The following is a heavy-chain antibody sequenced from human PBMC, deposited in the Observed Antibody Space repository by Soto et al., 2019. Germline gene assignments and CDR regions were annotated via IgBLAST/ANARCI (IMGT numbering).Heavy chain of an antibody. J-gene: IGHJ4*02. CDR2: VSGSGIST. CDR3: VRLWT. CDR1: GFSFSTHA. Sequence: GGSLRLSGAASGFSFSTHAISWVRQAPGKGLEWVSSVSGSGISTYYADSVRGRFKISRDNSKNILYLQMSRLRVEDTAVYFCVRLWTWGQGTLVAFCS. D-gene: IGHD1-1*01. V-gene: IGHV3-23*01.